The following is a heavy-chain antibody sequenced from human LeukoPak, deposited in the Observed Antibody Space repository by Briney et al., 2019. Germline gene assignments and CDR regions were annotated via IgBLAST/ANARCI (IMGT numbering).Heavy chain of an antibody. CDR3: ARDPGSGSQFSYWFDP. CDR2: ISAYNGNT. J-gene: IGHJ5*02. V-gene: IGHV1-18*04. CDR1: GYTFTSYG. D-gene: IGHD3-10*01. Sequence: ASVKVSCKASGYTFTSYGISWVRQAPGQRLGWMGWISAYNGNTNYAQKLQGRVTMTTDTSTSTDYMELRSLRSDDTAVYYCARDPGSGSQFSYWFDPWGQGTLVTVSS.